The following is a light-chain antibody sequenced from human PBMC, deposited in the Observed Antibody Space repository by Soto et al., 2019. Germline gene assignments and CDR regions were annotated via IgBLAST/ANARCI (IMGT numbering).Light chain of an antibody. CDR1: QSLLHRNGYNY. CDR3: MQALQTPWT. V-gene: IGKV2-28*01. J-gene: IGKJ1*01. CDR2: LGS. Sequence: DIVMTQSPLSLPVTPGESASISCRSSQSLLHRNGYNYLDWYLQKPGQSPQVLIYLGSNWASGVPDRFSGSGSGTDFTLKISRVEAEDVGVYYCMQALQTPWTFGQGTKVEIK.